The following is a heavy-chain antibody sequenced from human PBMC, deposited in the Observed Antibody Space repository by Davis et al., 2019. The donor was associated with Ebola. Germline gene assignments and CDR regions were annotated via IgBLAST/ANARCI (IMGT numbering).Heavy chain of an antibody. V-gene: IGHV4-39*01. J-gene: IGHJ6*04. CDR3: ASLPYYYGMDV. Sequence: SETLSLTCTVSGGSISSSSYYWGWIRQPPGKGLEWIGSIYYSGSTYYNPSLKSRVTISVDTSKNQFSLKLSSVTAADTAVYYCASLPYYYGMDVWGKGTTVTVSS. CDR1: GGSISSSSYY. CDR2: IYYSGST.